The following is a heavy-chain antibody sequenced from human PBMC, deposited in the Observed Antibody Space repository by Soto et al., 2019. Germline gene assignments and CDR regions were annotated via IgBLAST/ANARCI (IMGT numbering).Heavy chain of an antibody. Sequence: VGSLRLSCASSGFTLSMSAVNWVRQAPGKGLEWVSYISDSGDRTYYADSVKGRFTTSRDRSKNTVSLQMDSLRAEDTAVYYCAKDRGIIVKAGDAFDVWGQGTKVTVSS. V-gene: IGHV3-23*01. CDR3: AKDRGIIVKAGDAFDV. CDR2: ISDSGDRT. CDR1: GFTLSMSA. D-gene: IGHD3-16*02. J-gene: IGHJ3*01.